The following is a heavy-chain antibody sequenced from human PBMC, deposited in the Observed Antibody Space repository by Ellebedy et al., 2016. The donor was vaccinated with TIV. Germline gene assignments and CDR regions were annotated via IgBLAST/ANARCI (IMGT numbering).Heavy chain of an antibody. J-gene: IGHJ5*02. CDR2: IYQDGSDQ. D-gene: IGHD4-17*01. CDR3: ARRGSYGDYAVQINSWFDP. CDR1: GFSFRNYW. V-gene: IGHV3-7*01. Sequence: GESLKISCAASGFSFRNYWMGWVRQAPGKGLEWVANIYQDGSDQYYADSVKGRFTISRDNANKSLFLQMNSLRVEDTAVYYCARRGSYGDYAVQINSWFDPWGQGTLVTVSS.